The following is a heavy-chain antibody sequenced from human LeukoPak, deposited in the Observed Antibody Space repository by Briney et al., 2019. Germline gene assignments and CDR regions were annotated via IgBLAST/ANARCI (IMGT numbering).Heavy chain of an antibody. CDR2: IVVGSGNT. J-gene: IGHJ4*02. CDR3: AADRPSVYCGGDCLDY. CDR1: GFTFTNSA. Sequence: SVKVSCKASGFTFTNSAVQWVRQARGQRLEWIGWIVVGSGNTNYAQKFQERVTITRDMSTSTAYMELSSLRSEDTAVYYCAADRPSVYCGGDCLDYWGQGTLVTVSS. D-gene: IGHD2-21*02. V-gene: IGHV1-58*01.